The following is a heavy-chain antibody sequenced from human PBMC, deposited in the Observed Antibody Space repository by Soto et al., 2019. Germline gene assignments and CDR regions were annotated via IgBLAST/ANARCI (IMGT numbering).Heavy chain of an antibody. CDR3: ARLYCSSTSCYSVGAFDI. CDR2: IWFDGSDK. V-gene: IGHV3-33*01. CDR1: VFTFISYG. Sequence: GWSLRLSCASSVFTFISYGMHWVRQAPGKGLEWVALIWFDGSDKYYADSVKGRFTISRDNSKNTLYLQMNSLRADDTAVYYCARLYCSSTSCYSVGAFDIWGQGTMVTVSS. D-gene: IGHD2-2*01. J-gene: IGHJ3*02.